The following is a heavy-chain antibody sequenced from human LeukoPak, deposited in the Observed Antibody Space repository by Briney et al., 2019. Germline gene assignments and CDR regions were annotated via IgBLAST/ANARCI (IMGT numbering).Heavy chain of an antibody. Sequence: PGGSLRLSCAASGFTFSSYSMNWVRQAPGKGLEWVSYISSSSSTIYYAGSVKGRFTISRDNAKNSLYLQMNSLRAEDTAVYYCARGGWELLQYSGQGTLVTVSS. D-gene: IGHD1-26*01. V-gene: IGHV3-48*04. J-gene: IGHJ4*02. CDR1: GFTFSSYS. CDR2: ISSSSSTI. CDR3: ARGGWELLQY.